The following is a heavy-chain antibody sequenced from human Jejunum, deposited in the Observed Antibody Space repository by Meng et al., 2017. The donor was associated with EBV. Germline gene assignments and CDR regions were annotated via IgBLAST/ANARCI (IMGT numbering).Heavy chain of an antibody. V-gene: IGHV4-30-2*01. J-gene: IGHJ4*02. CDR2: IYHIGST. CDR3: ARGGPDFGDYVPFDY. Sequence: LQRQESCSGLGTPSQTLSLTCAVSGDSITRGAYLWSWIRQPPGKGLEWIGNIYHIGSTYYNPSLKSRVTISVDRSKNQFSLKLTSVTAADTAVYYCARGGPDFGDYVPFDYWGQGTLVTVSS. D-gene: IGHD4-17*01. CDR1: GDSITRGAYL.